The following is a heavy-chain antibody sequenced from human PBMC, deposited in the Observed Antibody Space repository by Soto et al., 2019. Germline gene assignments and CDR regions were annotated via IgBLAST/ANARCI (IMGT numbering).Heavy chain of an antibody. J-gene: IGHJ5*01. V-gene: IGHV4-4*07. CDR2: IYTSGTT. CDR1: GGTMSKYY. Sequence: AETLSLTCSVSGGTMSKYYCAWVRQPAGKGLEWIGRIYTSGTTDYNPALKSRLTMSVDTSKNQFSLKLSSVTAADTALYFCARQTTYSSSWYDYWGHGTLVT. CDR3: ARQTTYSSSWYDY. D-gene: IGHD4-4*01.